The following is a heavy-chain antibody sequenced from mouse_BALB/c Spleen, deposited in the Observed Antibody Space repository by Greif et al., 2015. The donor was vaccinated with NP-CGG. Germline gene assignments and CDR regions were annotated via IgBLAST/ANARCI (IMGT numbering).Heavy chain of an antibody. Sequence: DLVKPGASVKLSCKASGYTFTSYWINWIKQRPGQGLEWIGRIAPGSGSTYYNEMFKGKATLTVDTSSSPAYVQLSSMSSAGAGVYFCSTSPGAARPGRDYWGQGTSVSVSS. CDR2: IAPGSGST. J-gene: IGHJ4*01. V-gene: IGHV1S41*01. CDR1: GYTFTSYW. CDR3: STSPGAARPGRDY. D-gene: IGHD4-1*01.